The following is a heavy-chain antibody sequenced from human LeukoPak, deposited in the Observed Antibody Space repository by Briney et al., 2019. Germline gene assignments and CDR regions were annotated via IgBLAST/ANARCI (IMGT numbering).Heavy chain of an antibody. J-gene: IGHJ2*01. CDR3: AKSIVVVVAVWYFDL. Sequence: GGSLRLSCAASGFTFSSYAMSWVRQAPGKELEWVSVISGSGGSTHYADSVKGRFTISRDNSKNTLYLQMNSLRAEDTAVYYCAKSIVVVVAVWYFDLWGRGALVTVSS. CDR2: ISGSGGST. CDR1: GFTFSSYA. V-gene: IGHV3-23*01. D-gene: IGHD2-15*01.